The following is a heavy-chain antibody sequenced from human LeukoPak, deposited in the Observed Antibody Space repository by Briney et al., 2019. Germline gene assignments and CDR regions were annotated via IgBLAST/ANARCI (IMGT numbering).Heavy chain of an antibody. V-gene: IGHV3-21*01. D-gene: IGHD5-18*01. CDR3: ARENGYRLDY. J-gene: IGHJ4*02. Sequence: GGSLRLSCAASGFTFSSYSMNWVRQAPGKGLEWVSSISSSSIYYADSVKGRFTISRDNARTSLYLQMDSLRVDDTAVYFCARENGYRLDYWGQGSLVSVSS. CDR2: ISSSSI. CDR1: GFTFSSYS.